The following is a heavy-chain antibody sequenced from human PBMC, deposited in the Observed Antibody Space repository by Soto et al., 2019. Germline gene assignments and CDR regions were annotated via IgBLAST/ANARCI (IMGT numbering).Heavy chain of an antibody. Sequence: GGSLRLSCAASGFTLDDYAMHWVRQAPGKGLEWVSGISWNRGSIGYADSVKGRFTISRDNAKNSLYLQMNSLTAEDTALYYCAKDTSEDYYYFYGMDVWGQGTTVTVSS. V-gene: IGHV3-9*01. J-gene: IGHJ6*02. CDR2: ISWNRGSI. CDR1: GFTLDDYA. CDR3: AKDTSEDYYYFYGMDV.